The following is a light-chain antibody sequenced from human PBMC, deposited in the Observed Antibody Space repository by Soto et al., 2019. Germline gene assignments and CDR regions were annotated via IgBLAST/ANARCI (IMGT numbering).Light chain of an antibody. J-gene: IGKJ5*01. Sequence: IQISQSPSSLCASLGDRVTITCRASQSISTYLSWYLVKRGEAPKLLIYGASTLRTGVPSRFSGSGSGTVFTPTISRGPPEDFATYYCQQSFNTPVTFGQGTRLEIK. CDR1: QSISTY. CDR2: GAS. CDR3: QQSFNTPVT. V-gene: IGKV1-39*01.